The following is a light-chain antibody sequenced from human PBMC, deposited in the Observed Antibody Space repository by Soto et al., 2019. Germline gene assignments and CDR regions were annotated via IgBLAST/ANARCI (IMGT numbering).Light chain of an antibody. Sequence: QSAPTQPPSASGSPGQSVTFSCTGTSSDVGGYNYVSWYQQYPGKAPKLMIYEVYKRPSGVPDRFSGTKSGNTASLTVSGLQHEDEVDYYCSAYAGSSTWVFCGGTKDTVL. CDR2: EVY. V-gene: IGLV2-8*01. J-gene: IGLJ2*01. CDR1: SSDVGGYNY. CDR3: SAYAGSSTWV.